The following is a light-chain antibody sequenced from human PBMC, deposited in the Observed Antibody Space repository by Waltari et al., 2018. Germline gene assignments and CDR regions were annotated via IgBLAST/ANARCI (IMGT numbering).Light chain of an antibody. CDR3: CSFAGSTTVI. CDR1: SSDVGGYNL. Sequence: QSALTQPASVSGSPGQSITISCNGTSSDVGGYNLVSWYQQHPGEVPKLMIYEVTKRSAGISNLFSASKSCNTASLTISGLQAEDEADYYCCSFAGSTTVIFGGGTRLTVL. CDR2: EVT. J-gene: IGLJ2*01. V-gene: IGLV2-23*02.